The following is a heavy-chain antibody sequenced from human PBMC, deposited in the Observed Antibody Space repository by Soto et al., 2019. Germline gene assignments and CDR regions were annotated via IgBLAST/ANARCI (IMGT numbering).Heavy chain of an antibody. CDR3: AHGQIAVAGYWYFDL. Sequence: KESGPTLVTPTQTLTLTCPFSGFSLSTSGVGVGWIRQPPGKALEWLALIYWDDDKRYSPSLKSRLTITKDTSKNQVVLTMTNMDPVDTATYYCAHGQIAVAGYWYFDLWGRGTLVTVSS. CDR2: IYWDDDK. D-gene: IGHD6-19*01. CDR1: GFSLSTSGVG. J-gene: IGHJ2*01. V-gene: IGHV2-5*02.